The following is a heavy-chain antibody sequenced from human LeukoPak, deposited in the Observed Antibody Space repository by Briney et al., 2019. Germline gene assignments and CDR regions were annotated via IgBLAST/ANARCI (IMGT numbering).Heavy chain of an antibody. CDR1: GFTFSSFG. D-gene: IGHD5-12*01. Sequence: GRSLRLSCAASGFTFSSFGMHWVRQAPGKGLEWVAVIWYDGSNKYYADSVKGRFTISRDSSKNTLYLQMNSLRAEDTAVYYCARDSNWLPDYWGQGTLVTVSS. J-gene: IGHJ4*02. CDR2: IWYDGSNK. V-gene: IGHV3-33*01. CDR3: ARDSNWLPDY.